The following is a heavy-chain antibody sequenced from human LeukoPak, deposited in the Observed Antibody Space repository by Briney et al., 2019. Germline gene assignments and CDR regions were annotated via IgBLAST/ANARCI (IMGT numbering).Heavy chain of an antibody. D-gene: IGHD2-2*01. CDR1: GYTFTSYD. CDR3: ARQVPAARRYYYYMDV. Sequence: ASVKVSCKASGYTFTSYDINWVRQATGQGLEWMRWMNPNSGNTGYAQKFQGRVTITRNTSISTAYMELSSLRSEDTAVYYCARQVPAARRYYYYMDVWGKGTTVTVSS. J-gene: IGHJ6*03. V-gene: IGHV1-8*03. CDR2: MNPNSGNT.